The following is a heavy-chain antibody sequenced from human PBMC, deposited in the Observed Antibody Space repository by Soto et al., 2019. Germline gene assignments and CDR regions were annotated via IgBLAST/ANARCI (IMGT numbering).Heavy chain of an antibody. CDR3: ARDRGSGPKKGFSNWFDP. V-gene: IGHV1-18*04. CDR1: GYTFTSYG. CDR2: ISAYNGNT. J-gene: IGHJ5*02. D-gene: IGHD6-19*01. Sequence: QVQLVQSGAEVKKPGASVKVSCKASGYTFTSYGISWVRQAPGQGLEWMGWISAYNGNTNYAQKLQGRATMTTDTSTSTAYMELRSLRSDDTAVYYCARDRGSGPKKGFSNWFDPWGQGTLVTVSS.